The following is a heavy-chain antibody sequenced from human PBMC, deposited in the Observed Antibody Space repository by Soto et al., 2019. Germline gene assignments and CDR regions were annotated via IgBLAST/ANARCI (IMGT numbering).Heavy chain of an antibody. D-gene: IGHD4-4*01. CDR2: IYYSGSS. CDR1: GGFINSDPYF. Sequence: SETLSLTCTVSGGFINSDPYFWSWIRQPPGKGLEWVGHIYYSGSSYYNPSLKSRLFMSVDTSKSQFSLRLSSVTAADTAVYYCGRENRYPDNSSLYGYYYGMDVWGQGTTVTVSS. V-gene: IGHV4-31*03. CDR3: GRENRYPDNSSLYGYYYGMDV. J-gene: IGHJ6*02.